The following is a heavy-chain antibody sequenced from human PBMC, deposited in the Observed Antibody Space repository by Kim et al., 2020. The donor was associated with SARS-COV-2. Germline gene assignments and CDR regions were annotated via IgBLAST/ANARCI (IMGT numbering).Heavy chain of an antibody. CDR3: TKAADNWNA. V-gene: IGHV3-9*01. CDR2: ISWNSGSI. D-gene: IGHD1-20*01. Sequence: GGSLRLSCAASGFTFGDSAMHWVRQAPGRGLEWVSGISWNSGSIDYADSVKGRFTISRDNAKNSLFLQMNSLRAEDTALYSCTKAADNWNAWGQGTLVTVSS. J-gene: IGHJ5*02. CDR1: GFTFGDSA.